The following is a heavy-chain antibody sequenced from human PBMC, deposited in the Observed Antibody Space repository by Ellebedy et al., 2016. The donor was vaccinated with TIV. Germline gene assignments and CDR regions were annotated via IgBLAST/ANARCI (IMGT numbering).Heavy chain of an antibody. CDR1: EFTFTDYF. CDR3: AKAGGSFYYYYHMDV. D-gene: IGHD1-26*01. V-gene: IGHV3-11*01. Sequence: GGSLRLXCEASEFTFTDYFMTWMRQAPGKGLEWISYISGSASLTYYAESVKGRFTISRDNAKNSLYLEMNNLRAEDTAVYYCAKAGGSFYYYYHMDVWGKGTTVTVSS. J-gene: IGHJ6*03. CDR2: ISGSASLT.